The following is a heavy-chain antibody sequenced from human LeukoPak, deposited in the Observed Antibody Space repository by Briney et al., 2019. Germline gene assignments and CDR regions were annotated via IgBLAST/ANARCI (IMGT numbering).Heavy chain of an antibody. CDR2: INWNGGNT. J-gene: IGHJ6*03. V-gene: IGHV3-20*04. CDR3: ARVSSGWSPKIYYYYYYMDV. CDR1: GFTFDDYG. Sequence: GGSLRLSCAASGFTFDDYGMSWVRQAPGKGLEWVSGINWNGGNTVYADSVKGRFTISRDNAKNSLYLQMNSLRAEDTAVYYCARVSSGWSPKIYYYYYYMDVWGKGTTVTVSS. D-gene: IGHD6-19*01.